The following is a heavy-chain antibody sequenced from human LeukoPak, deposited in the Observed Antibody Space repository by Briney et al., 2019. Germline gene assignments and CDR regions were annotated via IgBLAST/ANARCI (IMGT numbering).Heavy chain of an antibody. CDR3: ARSPRDGYHDAFDI. D-gene: IGHD5-24*01. CDR1: GYXFTNYW. V-gene: IGHV5-51*01. J-gene: IGHJ3*02. Sequence: GESLKISCKGSGYXFTNYWITWVRQMPGKGLEWMGNIYPADSDTKYSPPFQGQVTLSADQSITTAYLQWSSLKASDTAMYYCARSPRDGYHDAFDIWGQGTMVTVSS. CDR2: IYPADSDT.